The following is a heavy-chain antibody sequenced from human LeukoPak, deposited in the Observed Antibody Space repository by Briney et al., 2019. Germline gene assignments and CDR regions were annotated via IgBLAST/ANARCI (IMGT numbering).Heavy chain of an antibody. CDR2: INSDGTDT. J-gene: IGHJ4*02. Sequence: GGSLRLSCAASGFTFSTYYMHWVRQAPGKGLVWVSRINSDGTDTLYADSVKGRFTVSRDNAKNTMYLQMNSLRAEDTAVYYCVRSRASYSSSWSFSYYFDYWGQGILVPVSS. CDR1: GFTFSTYY. CDR3: VRSRASYSSSWSFSYYFDY. V-gene: IGHV3-74*01. D-gene: IGHD6-13*01.